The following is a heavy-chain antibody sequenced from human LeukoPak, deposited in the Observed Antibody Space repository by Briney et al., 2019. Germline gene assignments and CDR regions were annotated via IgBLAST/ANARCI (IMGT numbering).Heavy chain of an antibody. CDR1: GDSITSYY. CDR2: IYYIGST. D-gene: IGHD5-24*01. J-gene: IGHJ6*03. CDR3: ARIEMATTQDYYYYMDV. V-gene: IGHV4-59*08. Sequence: PSETLSLTCTVSGDSITSYYWSWIRQPPGKAPEWIGYIYYIGSTNYNPSLNSRVTISIDTSKNQFSLKLRSVTAADTAVYYCARIEMATTQDYYYYMDVWGKGTTVTVSS.